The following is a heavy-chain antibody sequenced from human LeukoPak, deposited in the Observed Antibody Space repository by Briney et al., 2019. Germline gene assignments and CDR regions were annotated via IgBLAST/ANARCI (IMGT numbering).Heavy chain of an antibody. CDR1: GFTFRSYA. V-gene: IGHV3-23*01. J-gene: IGHJ4*02. CDR2: ISGSGSST. D-gene: IGHD3-22*01. Sequence: GGPLRFSCEASGFTFRSYALSWVRQAPGKGLEWVSAISGSGSSTNYADSVKGRFTISRDNSKNTLYLQMNSLRAEDTAVYYCAKDPPRNYYDSSGYYFGDDYWGQGILVTVSS. CDR3: AKDPPRNYYDSSGYYFGDDY.